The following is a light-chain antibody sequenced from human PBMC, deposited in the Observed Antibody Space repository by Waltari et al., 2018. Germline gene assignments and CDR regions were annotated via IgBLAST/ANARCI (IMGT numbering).Light chain of an antibody. Sequence: DIQMTQSPSSLSASVRDRVAITCRASQSISSYLNWYQQKPGKAPKLLIYAASSLKSGVPSRFSGSGSGTDVTLTISSLQPEDSATYYCQQSYSTPYTFGQGTKLEIK. CDR2: AAS. J-gene: IGKJ2*01. V-gene: IGKV1-39*01. CDR1: QSISSY. CDR3: QQSYSTPYT.